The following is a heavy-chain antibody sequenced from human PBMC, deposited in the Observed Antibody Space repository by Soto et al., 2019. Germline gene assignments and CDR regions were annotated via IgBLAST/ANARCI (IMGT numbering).Heavy chain of an antibody. J-gene: IGHJ4*02. CDR1: GFSFNSYD. Sequence: EVHLLESGGGLVQPGGSLRLSCAASGFSFNSYDMVWVRQAPGKGLEWVSVISASGGSSYFADSVKGRFTISRDNSKNVLSLEMSSLRAEDTAIYFGAEGSIEYSASVDNWGQGTLVLVSS. D-gene: IGHD5-12*01. CDR3: AEGSIEYSASVDN. CDR2: ISASGGSS. V-gene: IGHV3-23*01.